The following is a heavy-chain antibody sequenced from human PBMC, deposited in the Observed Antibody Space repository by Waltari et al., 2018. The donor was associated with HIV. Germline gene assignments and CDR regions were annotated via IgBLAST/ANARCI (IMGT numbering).Heavy chain of an antibody. V-gene: IGHV4-59*01. CDR3: ARVPGDYGDSPGY. D-gene: IGHD4-17*01. CDR2: IYYSGST. Sequence: QVQLQESGPGLVKPSETLSLTCTVSGGSISSYYWSWIRQPPGKGMEWIGYIYYSGSTNYNPSLTSRVTISVDTSKNRFSLKLSSVTAADTAGYYCARVPGDYGDSPGYWGQGTLVTVSS. J-gene: IGHJ4*02. CDR1: GGSISSYY.